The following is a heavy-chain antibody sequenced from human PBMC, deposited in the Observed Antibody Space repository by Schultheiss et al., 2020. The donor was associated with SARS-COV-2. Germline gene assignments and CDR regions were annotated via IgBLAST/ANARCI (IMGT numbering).Heavy chain of an antibody. CDR3: AAVTDSSGYYYFDY. CDR2: IIPIFGTA. CDR1: GGTFSSYA. D-gene: IGHD3-22*01. Sequence: SVKVSCKASGGTFSSYAISWVRQAPGQGLEWMGGIIPIFGTANYAQKFQGRVTITRDMSTSTAYMELSSLRSEDTAVYYCAAVTDSSGYYYFDYWGQGTLVTVSS. V-gene: IGHV1-69*05. J-gene: IGHJ4*02.